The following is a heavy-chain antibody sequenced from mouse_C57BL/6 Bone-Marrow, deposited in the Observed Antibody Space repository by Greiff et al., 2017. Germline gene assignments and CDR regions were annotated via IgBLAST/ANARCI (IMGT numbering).Heavy chain of an antibody. CDR1: GFTFSGYA. CDR2: ISAGGSYT. J-gene: IGHJ4*01. Sequence: EVKLVESGGGLVKPGGSLKLSCAASGFTFSGYAMYWVRQTPEKGLEWVATISAGGSYTYYPDNVKGRFTISRDNAKNNLYLQMSHLKSEDTAMYYCARDFYAMDYWGQGTSVTVSS. CDR3: ARDFYAMDY. V-gene: IGHV5-4*01.